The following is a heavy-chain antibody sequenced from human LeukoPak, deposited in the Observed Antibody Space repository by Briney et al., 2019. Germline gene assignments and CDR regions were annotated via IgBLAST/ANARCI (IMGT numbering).Heavy chain of an antibody. D-gene: IGHD5-18*01. CDR2: IKHSGST. V-gene: IGHV4-34*01. Sequence: PSDTLSLTCAVYGGSFSRYYWSWIRQPPGKGLECIGEIKHSGSTNYNLSLKSRVTISVDTSKNQFSLKLSSVTAADTAVYYCATGRPLRGYSYGSGANWFDPWGQGTLVTVSS. J-gene: IGHJ5*02. CDR1: GGSFSRYY. CDR3: ATGRPLRGYSYGSGANWFDP.